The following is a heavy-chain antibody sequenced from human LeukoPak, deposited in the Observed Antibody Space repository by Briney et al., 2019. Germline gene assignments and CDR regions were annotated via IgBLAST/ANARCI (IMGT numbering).Heavy chain of an antibody. CDR2: IYYSGST. D-gene: IGHD1-26*01. V-gene: IGHV4-59*08. CDR3: ARLVGATVNFDY. Sequence: SETLSLTCTVSGGSISSYYWSWIRQPPGKGLEWIGYIYYSGSTNYNPSLKSRVTISVDTSKNQFSLKLSSVTAADTAVYYCARLVGATVNFDYWGQGTLVTVSS. J-gene: IGHJ4*02. CDR1: GGSISSYY.